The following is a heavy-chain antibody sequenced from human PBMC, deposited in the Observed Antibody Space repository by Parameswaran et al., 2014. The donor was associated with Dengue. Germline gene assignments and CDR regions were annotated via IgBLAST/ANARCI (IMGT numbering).Heavy chain of an antibody. V-gene: IGHV1-18*01. J-gene: IGHJ6*03. CDR3: ARGLGYCSSDSCSKYFYYYMDV. Sequence: SWVRQAPGQGLEWMGWINTYNGDTNYEQRVQGRVTMTTDPSTSTAYMELRSLRSDDTAVYYCARGLGYCSSDSCSKYFYYYMDVWARDHGHRLL. CDR2: INTYNGDT. D-gene: IGHD5-18*01.